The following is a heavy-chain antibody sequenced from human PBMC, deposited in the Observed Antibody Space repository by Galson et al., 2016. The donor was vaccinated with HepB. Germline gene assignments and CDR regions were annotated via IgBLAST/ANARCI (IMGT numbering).Heavy chain of an antibody. CDR3: TTWDWGLDC. D-gene: IGHD3/OR15-3a*01. CDR2: IRNKRDGGTA. CDR1: GLSVSDAW. J-gene: IGHJ4*02. Sequence: SLRLSCAVSGLSVSDAWMTWVRRAPGKGLEWVGNIRNKRDGGTADYGAPVKGRFTISRDDSKNTLYLQMSSLKTDDTAVYFCTTWDWGLDCWGQGTLVTVSS. V-gene: IGHV3-15*05.